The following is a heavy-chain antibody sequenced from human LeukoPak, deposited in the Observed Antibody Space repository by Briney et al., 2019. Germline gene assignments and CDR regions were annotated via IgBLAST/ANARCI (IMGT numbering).Heavy chain of an antibody. V-gene: IGHV4-39*07. CDR1: GGSISSSSYY. CDR3: ARDQTGGAAAGTLAYDY. CDR2: IYYSGST. D-gene: IGHD6-13*01. J-gene: IGHJ4*02. Sequence: PSETLSLTCTVSGGSISSSSYYWGWIRQPPGKGLEWIGSIYYSGSTYYNPSLKSRVTISVDTSKNQFSLKLSSVTAADTAVYYCARDQTGGAAAGTLAYDYWGQGTLVTVSS.